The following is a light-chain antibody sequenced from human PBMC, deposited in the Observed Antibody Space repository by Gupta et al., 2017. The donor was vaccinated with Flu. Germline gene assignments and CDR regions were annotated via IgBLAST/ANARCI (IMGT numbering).Light chain of an antibody. J-gene: IGKJ1*01. V-gene: IGKV2-30*01. CDR1: SDGNTY. Sequence: SDGNTYLHWFQQRPGQSPRRLIYQVSYRDSGVPVRFSGTGSATDFTLKISRVEAADVGIYFCMPGAHWHCAFGQGTLVEI. CDR3: MPGAHWHCA. CDR2: QVS.